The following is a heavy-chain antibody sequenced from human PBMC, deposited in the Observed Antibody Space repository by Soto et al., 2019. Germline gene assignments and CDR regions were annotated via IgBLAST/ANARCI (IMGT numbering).Heavy chain of an antibody. CDR2: INPNSGGT. CDR3: ARDRGYCSGGSCVYAFDI. D-gene: IGHD2-15*01. Sequence: ASVKVSCKASGYTFTGYYMHWVRQAPGQGLEWMGWINPNSGGTNYAQKFQGWVTMTRDTSISTAYMELSRLRSDDTAVYYCARDRGYCSGGSCVYAFDIWAQGTMVTVSS. V-gene: IGHV1-2*04. J-gene: IGHJ3*02. CDR1: GYTFTGYY.